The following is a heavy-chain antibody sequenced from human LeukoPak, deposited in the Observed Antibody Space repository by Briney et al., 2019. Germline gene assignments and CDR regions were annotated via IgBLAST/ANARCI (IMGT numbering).Heavy chain of an antibody. V-gene: IGHV3-11*01. Sequence: GGSLRLSCATSGFIFSGYYMSWIRQAPGKGLEWVSYISGSGNDISYADSVKGRFTISRDNSKNTLYLQMNSLRAEDTAVYYCAKDSDYYGSGSFDYWGQGTLVTVSS. CDR2: ISGSGNDI. J-gene: IGHJ4*02. D-gene: IGHD3-10*01. CDR3: AKDSDYYGSGSFDY. CDR1: GFIFSGYY.